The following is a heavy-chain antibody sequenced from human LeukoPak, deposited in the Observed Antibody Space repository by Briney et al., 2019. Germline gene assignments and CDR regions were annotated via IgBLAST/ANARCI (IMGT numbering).Heavy chain of an antibody. Sequence: SETLSLTCTVSVVSISNYYWSWIRQPPGKGLEWMGYIYYSGSTKYKPSLKSPVTISVYTSKDQFSLQVHFVTAADPAMYYCGRVWRSPYYYDSSGQKFGDWYFDLWGRGTLVTVSS. CDR3: GRVWRSPYYYDSSGQKFGDWYFDL. D-gene: IGHD3-22*01. V-gene: IGHV4-59*01. J-gene: IGHJ2*01. CDR1: VVSISNYY. CDR2: IYYSGST.